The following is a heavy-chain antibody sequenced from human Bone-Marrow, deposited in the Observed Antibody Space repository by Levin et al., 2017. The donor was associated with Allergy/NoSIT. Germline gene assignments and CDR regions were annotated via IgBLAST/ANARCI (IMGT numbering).Heavy chain of an antibody. V-gene: IGHV3-53*01. Sequence: PGASVKVSCAASGFTVSSYHMSWVRQAPGKGLEWLSFIYADGRTHYADSVKGRFTISRDDSNNTLHLQMNSLRAEDTAAYYCARGGPVPYYFDYWGRGTLVTVS. J-gene: IGHJ4*02. CDR1: GFTVSSYH. CDR2: IYADGRT. CDR3: ARGGPVPYYFDY. D-gene: IGHD6-19*01.